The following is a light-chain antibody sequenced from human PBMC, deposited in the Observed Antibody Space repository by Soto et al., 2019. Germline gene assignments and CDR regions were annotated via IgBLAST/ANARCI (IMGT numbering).Light chain of an antibody. CDR3: QQSYSTPCT. CDR1: QSISSY. Sequence: DIQMKQSPSSLSASVGDRVTITCRASQSISSYLNWYQQKPGKAPKLLIYAASSLQSGVPSRFSGSGSGTDFTLTISSLQPEDFATYYCQQSYSTPCTFGQGTKVDIK. V-gene: IGKV1-39*01. J-gene: IGKJ1*01. CDR2: AAS.